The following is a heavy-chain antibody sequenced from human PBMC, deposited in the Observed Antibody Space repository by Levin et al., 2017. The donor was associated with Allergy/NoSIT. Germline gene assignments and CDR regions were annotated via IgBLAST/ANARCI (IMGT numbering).Heavy chain of an antibody. J-gene: IGHJ5*02. CDR3: AGCSYCTNGVSDWFDP. V-gene: IGHV3-33*01. D-gene: IGHD2-8*01. CDR2: IWYDGSNK. Sequence: GGSLRLSCAASGFTFSSYGMHWVRQAPGKGLEWVAVIWYDGSNKYYADSVKGRFTISRDNSKNTLYLQMNSLRAEDTAVYYCAGCSYCTNGVSDWFDPWGQGTLVTVSS. CDR1: GFTFSSYG.